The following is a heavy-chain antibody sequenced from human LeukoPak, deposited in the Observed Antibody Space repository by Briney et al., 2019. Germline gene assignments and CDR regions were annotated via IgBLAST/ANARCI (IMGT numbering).Heavy chain of an antibody. V-gene: IGHV1-18*01. CDR3: ARGGVVDTAMDLFDY. Sequence: ASVKVSCKASGYTFTSYGISWVRQAPGQGLEWMGWISAYNGNTNYAQKLQGRVTMTTDTSTSTAYMELRSLRSDDTAVYYCARGGVVDTAMDLFDYWGQGTLVTVSS. J-gene: IGHJ4*02. CDR2: ISAYNGNT. D-gene: IGHD5-18*01. CDR1: GYTFTSYG.